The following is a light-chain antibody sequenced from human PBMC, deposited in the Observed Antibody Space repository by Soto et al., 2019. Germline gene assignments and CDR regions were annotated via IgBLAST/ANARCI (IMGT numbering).Light chain of an antibody. J-gene: IGLJ2*01. CDR1: SSDVGSCSH. V-gene: IGLV2-23*01. Sequence: QSALTQPASVSGSPGQSITISCTGTSSDVGSCSHVSWYQQHPGKAPKLIIHEDTKRPSGVSDRFSGSRSGNTASLTVSGLPAEDEADYYCCLCGGMVFGGGTKLTVL. CDR3: CLCGGMV. CDR2: EDT.